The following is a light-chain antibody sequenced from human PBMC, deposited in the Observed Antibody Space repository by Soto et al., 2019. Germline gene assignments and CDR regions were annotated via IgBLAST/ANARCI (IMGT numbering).Light chain of an antibody. V-gene: IGLV1-40*01. CDR2: GNS. J-gene: IGLJ2*01. CDR3: QSYDSSLSGYVV. Sequence: QSVLPQPPSVSGAPGQRVTISCTGSSSNIGAGYDVHWYQQLPGTAPKLLISGNSTRPSGVPDRFSGSKSGTSASLAITGLQAEDEADYYCQSYDSSLSGYVVFGGGTKLTVL. CDR1: SSNIGAGYD.